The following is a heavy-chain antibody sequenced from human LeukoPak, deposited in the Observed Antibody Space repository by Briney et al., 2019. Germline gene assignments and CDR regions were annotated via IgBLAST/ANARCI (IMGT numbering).Heavy chain of an antibody. D-gene: IGHD3-9*01. J-gene: IGHJ5*02. Sequence: KPGGSLRLSCAASGFTFSDYYMSWIRQAPGKGPEWIASIDYSGRTFYNPSLRSRVTISVDTSNNDFSLNLTSVTAAETAVYYCATEFYDFLSGESWFDPWGQGALVTVS. V-gene: IGHV4-38-2*01. CDR2: IDYSGRT. CDR1: GFTFSDYY. CDR3: ATEFYDFLSGESWFDP.